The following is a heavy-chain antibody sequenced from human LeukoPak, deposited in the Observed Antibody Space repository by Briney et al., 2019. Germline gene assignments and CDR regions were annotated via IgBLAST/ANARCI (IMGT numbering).Heavy chain of an antibody. CDR1: GFTFSSYA. CDR3: ANLAKSTMLAGTRDY. V-gene: IGHV3-23*01. J-gene: IGHJ4*02. Sequence: QPGGSLRLSCAASGFTFSSYAMSWVRQAPGKGLEWVSAISGSGGSTYYADSVKGRFTISRDNSKNTLYLQMNSLRAEDTAVYYCANLAKSTMLAGTRDYWGQGTLGTVAS. CDR2: ISGSGGST. D-gene: IGHD5-24*01.